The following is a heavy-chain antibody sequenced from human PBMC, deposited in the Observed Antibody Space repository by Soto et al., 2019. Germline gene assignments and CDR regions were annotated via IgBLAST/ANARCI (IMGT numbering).Heavy chain of an antibody. J-gene: IGHJ6*03. D-gene: IGHD3-10*01. CDR1: CGSFSGYY. CDR2: INHSGST. V-gene: IGHV4-34*01. Sequence: PSETLSLTCAVYCGSFSGYYWSWIRQPPGKGLEWIGEINHSGSTNYNPSLKSRVTISVDTSKNQFSLKLSSVTAADTAVYYCARGLGRRFYYYYYMDVWGKGTTVTVSS. CDR3: ARGLGRRFYYYYYMDV.